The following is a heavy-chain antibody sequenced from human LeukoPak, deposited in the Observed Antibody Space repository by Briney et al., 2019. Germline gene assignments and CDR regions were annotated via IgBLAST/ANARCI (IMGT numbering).Heavy chain of an antibody. CDR1: EFTFINAW. Sequence: GGSLTLSCAASEFTFINAWMSWVRQAPGKGLEWVGRIKSKSDGGTTDYAAPVKGRFTISRDDSKNTLYLQMNSLKTEDTATYYCANDYRGAFDYWGQGTPVTVSS. CDR3: ANDYRGAFDY. D-gene: IGHD4-11*01. CDR2: IKSKSDGGTT. V-gene: IGHV3-15*01. J-gene: IGHJ4*02.